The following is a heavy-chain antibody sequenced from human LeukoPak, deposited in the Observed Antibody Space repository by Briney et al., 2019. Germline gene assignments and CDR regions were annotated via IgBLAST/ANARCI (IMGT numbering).Heavy chain of an antibody. Sequence: QAGGSLRLSCAASGFTFSSYGMHWVRQAPGKGLEWVAFIRYDGSNKYYADSVKGRFTISRDNSKNTLYLQMNSLRAEDTAVYYCAKRYCSSTSCYHEYYFDYWGQGTLVTVSS. J-gene: IGHJ4*02. CDR3: AKRYCSSTSCYHEYYFDY. CDR1: GFTFSSYG. V-gene: IGHV3-30*02. CDR2: IRYDGSNK. D-gene: IGHD2-2*01.